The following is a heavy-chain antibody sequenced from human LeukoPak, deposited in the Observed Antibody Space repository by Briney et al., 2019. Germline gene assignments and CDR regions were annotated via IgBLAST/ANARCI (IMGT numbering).Heavy chain of an antibody. CDR3: ARGTGEGYSYGRYYFDY. J-gene: IGHJ4*02. Sequence: ASVKVSCKASGYTFTGYYMHWVRQAPGQGLEWMGWINPNSGGTNYAQTVQGRVTMTRDTSISKDYMELRRLRSDDTAVYYCARGTGEGYSYGRYYFDYWGQGTLVTVSS. D-gene: IGHD5-18*01. CDR1: GYTFTGYY. CDR2: INPNSGGT. V-gene: IGHV1-2*02.